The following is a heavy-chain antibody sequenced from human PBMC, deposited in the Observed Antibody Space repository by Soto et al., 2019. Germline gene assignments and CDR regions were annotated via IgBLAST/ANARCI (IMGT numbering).Heavy chain of an antibody. V-gene: IGHV1-69*13. CDR3: ARKDSGSYYGGAFDI. CDR2: IIPIFGTA. Sequence: SVKVSCKASGGTFSSYAISWVRQAPGQGLEWMGGIIPIFGTANYAQKFPGRVTITADESTSTAYMELSSLRSEDTAVYYCARKDSGSYYGGAFDIWGQGTRVTVS. J-gene: IGHJ3*02. D-gene: IGHD1-26*01. CDR1: GGTFSSYA.